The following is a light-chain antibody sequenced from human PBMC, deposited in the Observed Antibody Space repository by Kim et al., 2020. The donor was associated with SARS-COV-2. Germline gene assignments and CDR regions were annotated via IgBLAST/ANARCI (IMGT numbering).Light chain of an antibody. J-gene: IGKJ2*01. CDR1: QSVSNN. Sequence: PGERATPSCRASQSVSNNLAWYQHKPGQPPRLLIYGASTRATGVPARFSGSGSGTDFTLTVSSLQSEDFAVYYCHQYNDWPPGDTFGRGTKLEI. CDR3: HQYNDWPPGDT. V-gene: IGKV3-15*01. CDR2: GAS.